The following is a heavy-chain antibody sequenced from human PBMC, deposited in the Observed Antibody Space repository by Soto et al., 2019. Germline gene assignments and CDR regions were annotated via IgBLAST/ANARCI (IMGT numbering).Heavy chain of an antibody. CDR3: TRRYCTNGVCYWYFDL. CDR2: IRSKANSYAT. V-gene: IGHV3-73*01. Sequence: GGSLRLSCAASGFTFSGSAMHWVRQASGKGLEWVGRIRSKANSYATAYAASVKGRFTISRDDSKNTAYLQMNSLKTEDTAVYYCTRRYCTNGVCYWYFDLWGRDTLVTVSS. D-gene: IGHD2-8*01. J-gene: IGHJ2*01. CDR1: GFTFSGSA.